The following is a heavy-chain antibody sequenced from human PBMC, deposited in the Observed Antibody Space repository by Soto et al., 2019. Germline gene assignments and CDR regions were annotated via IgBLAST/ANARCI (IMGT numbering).Heavy chain of an antibody. D-gene: IGHD3-22*01. CDR3: ARESDSSGYYSFDY. J-gene: IGHJ4*02. CDR2: ISAHTGSS. CDR1: GYTFTNSG. Sequence: ASVKVSCKASGYTFTNSGMSWVRQAPGQGLEWMGWISAHTGSSEYAQRFQGRVTMTTDRSTSTAYMELRSLRSDDTAVYYCARESDSSGYYSFDYWGQGTLVTVSS. V-gene: IGHV1-18*01.